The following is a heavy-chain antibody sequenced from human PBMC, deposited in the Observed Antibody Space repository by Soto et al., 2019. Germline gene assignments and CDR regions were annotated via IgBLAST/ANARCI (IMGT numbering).Heavy chain of an antibody. CDR2: ISYDGSNK. CDR3: AKDWESYGDRYFDY. CDR1: GFTFSSYG. J-gene: IGHJ4*02. Sequence: GGSLRLSCAASGFTFSSYGMHWVRQAPGKGLEWVAVISYDGSNKYYADSVKGRFTISRDNSKNTLYLQMNSLRAEDTAVYYCAKDWESYGDRYFDYWGQGTLVTVSS. D-gene: IGHD4-17*01. V-gene: IGHV3-30*18.